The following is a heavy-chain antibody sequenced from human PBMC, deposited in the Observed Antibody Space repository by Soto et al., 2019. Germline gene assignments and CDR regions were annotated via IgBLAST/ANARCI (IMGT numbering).Heavy chain of an antibody. V-gene: IGHV4-39*01. J-gene: IGHJ4*02. CDR1: GGSISSSSYY. Sequence: SETLSLTCTVSGGSISSSSYYWGWIRQPPGKGLEWIGSIYYSGSTYYNPSLKSRVTISVDTSKNQFSLKLRSVTAADTAAYYCARHVQGDYFGCRGQGTLVTVA. CDR2: IYYSGST. D-gene: IGHD3-16*01. CDR3: ARHVQGDYFGC.